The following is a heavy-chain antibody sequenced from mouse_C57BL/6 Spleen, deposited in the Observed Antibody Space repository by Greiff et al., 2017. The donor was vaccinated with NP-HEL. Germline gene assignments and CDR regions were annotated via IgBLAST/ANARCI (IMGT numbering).Heavy chain of an antibody. V-gene: IGHV5-17*01. D-gene: IGHD2-4*01. CDR2: ISSGSSTI. CDR3: ARGHYDYDFYYAMDY. CDR1: GFTFSDYG. J-gene: IGHJ4*01. Sequence: EVQGVESGGGLVKPGGSLKLSCAASGFTFSDYGMHWVRQAPEKGLEWVAYISSGSSTIYYADTVKGRFTISRDNAKNTLFLQMTSLRSEDTAMYYCARGHYDYDFYYAMDYWGQGTSVTVSS.